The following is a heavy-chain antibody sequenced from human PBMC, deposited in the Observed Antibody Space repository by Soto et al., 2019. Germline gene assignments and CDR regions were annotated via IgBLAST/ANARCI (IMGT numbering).Heavy chain of an antibody. J-gene: IGHJ6*02. V-gene: IGHV3-23*01. CDR3: SQGAGEDF. Sequence: EVHLLASGGGVVQSGGSLRLSCAASGFSFSTYDMTWARQAPGKGLEWVSTILYGDSRTYYANSVRGRFTIARDNSKNTLYLQMNSLRAADPAVYYCSQGAGEDFWGPGNTGTFSS. CDR2: ILYGDSRT. D-gene: IGHD3-10*01. CDR1: GFSFSTYD.